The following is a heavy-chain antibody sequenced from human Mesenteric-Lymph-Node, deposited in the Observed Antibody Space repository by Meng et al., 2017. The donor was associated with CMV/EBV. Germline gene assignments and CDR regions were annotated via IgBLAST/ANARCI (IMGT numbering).Heavy chain of an antibody. CDR3: ARDHCTSSTCYKDY. CDR2: INPNSGVA. D-gene: IGHD2-8*01. V-gene: IGHV1-2*02. J-gene: IGHJ4*02. Sequence: ASVKVSCKASGFTFTGYSIHWVRQAPGQGLQWMGSINPNSGVANYAQKFHGRVTMTRDTSITTAYLDLNRLTSDDTAVYYCARDHCTSSTCYKDYWGQGTVVTVSS. CDR1: GFTFTGYS.